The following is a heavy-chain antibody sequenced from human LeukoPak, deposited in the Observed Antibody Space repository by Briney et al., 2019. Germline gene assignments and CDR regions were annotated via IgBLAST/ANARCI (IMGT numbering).Heavy chain of an antibody. Sequence: GGSLRLSCAASGFTFSSYNMNWVRQAPGKGLEWVSSISSGSTYIYYADSVKGRFTISRDNARNSLYVQMNSLRAEDTAVYYCAREGVDVFDIWGQGTMVTVSS. V-gene: IGHV3-21*01. CDR3: AREGVDVFDI. CDR2: ISSGSTYI. CDR1: GFTFSSYN. J-gene: IGHJ3*02. D-gene: IGHD3-10*01.